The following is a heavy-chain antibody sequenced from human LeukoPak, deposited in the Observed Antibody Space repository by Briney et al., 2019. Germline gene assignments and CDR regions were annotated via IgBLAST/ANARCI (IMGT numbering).Heavy chain of an antibody. CDR2: IHPEGNEK. J-gene: IGHJ4*02. V-gene: IGHV3-7*04. CDR1: GFAFSDFW. CDR3: ARGDAFSGDH. Sequence: GGSLRLSCAVSGFAFSDFWMSWVRQAPGRGLEWVANIHPEGNEKYHVESVKGRFTISRDNAKNSLFLQMNGLRVEDTAVYYCARGDAFSGDHWGQGTLVTVSS.